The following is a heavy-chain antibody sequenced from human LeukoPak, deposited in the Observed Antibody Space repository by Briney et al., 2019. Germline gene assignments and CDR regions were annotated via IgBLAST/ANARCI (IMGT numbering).Heavy chain of an antibody. D-gene: IGHD5-18*01. J-gene: IGHJ4*02. V-gene: IGHV3-48*03. CDR1: GFTFSSYE. CDR3: AREGRYGQHFDY. Sequence: GGSLRLSCAASGFTFSSYEMNWVRQALGKGLELVSYISSSGSNINYADSVKGRFTISRDNAKNSLYLQMNSLRAEDTAVYFCAREGRYGQHFDYWGQGTLVTVSS. CDR2: ISSSGSNI.